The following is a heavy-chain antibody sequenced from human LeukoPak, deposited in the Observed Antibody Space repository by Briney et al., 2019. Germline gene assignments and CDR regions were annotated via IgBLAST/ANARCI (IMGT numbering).Heavy chain of an antibody. CDR1: GGSISSYY. V-gene: IGHV4-59*01. D-gene: IGHD3-10*01. CDR2: IYYSGST. J-gene: IGHJ5*02. Sequence: PSETLSLTCTVSGGSISSYYWSWIRQPPGKGQEWIGYIYYSGSTNYNPSLKSRVTISVDTSKNQFSLKLSSVTAADTAVYYCARDHLGGSITTWGQGTLVTVSS. CDR3: ARDHLGGSITT.